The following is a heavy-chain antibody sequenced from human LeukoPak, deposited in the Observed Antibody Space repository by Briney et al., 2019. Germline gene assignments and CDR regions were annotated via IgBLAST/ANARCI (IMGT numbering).Heavy chain of an antibody. V-gene: IGHV1-2*02. Sequence: ASVKVSCKASGYTFTGYYMHWVRQAPGQGLEWMGWINPNSGGTNYAQKFQGRVTMTRNTSISTAYMELSSLRSEDTAVYYCARGWGIQLEVTPWGQGTLVTVSS. CDR2: INPNSGGT. CDR1: GYTFTGYY. CDR3: ARGWGIQLEVTP. J-gene: IGHJ5*02. D-gene: IGHD5-18*01.